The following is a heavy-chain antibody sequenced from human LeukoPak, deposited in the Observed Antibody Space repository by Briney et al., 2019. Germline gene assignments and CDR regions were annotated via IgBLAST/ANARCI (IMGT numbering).Heavy chain of an antibody. J-gene: IGHJ4*01. Sequence: NPSETLSLTCTVSGYSINAGYYWGWIRQPPGKGLEWIGSIYYSGSTNYNPSLKSRVAISVDTSKNQLSLKLTSVTAADTAVYYCARSRRDWYFAFWGQGALVIVSS. CDR1: GYSINAGYY. V-gene: IGHV4-38-2*02. CDR2: IYYSGST. D-gene: IGHD3-9*01. CDR3: ARSRRDWYFAF.